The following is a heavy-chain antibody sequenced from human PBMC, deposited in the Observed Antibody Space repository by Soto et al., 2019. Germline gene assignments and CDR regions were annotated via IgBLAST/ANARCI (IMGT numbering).Heavy chain of an antibody. V-gene: IGHV3-15*07. Sequence: GGFLRLSCAASGFTFSNAWMNWVRQAPGKGLEWVGRIKSKTDGGTTDYAAPVKGRFTISRDDSKNTLYLQMNSLKTEDTAVYYCNRRTVYSYAEPGFDYWGQGTLVTVSS. J-gene: IGHJ4*02. D-gene: IGHD5-18*01. CDR3: NRRTVYSYAEPGFDY. CDR2: IKSKTDGGTT. CDR1: GFTFSNAW.